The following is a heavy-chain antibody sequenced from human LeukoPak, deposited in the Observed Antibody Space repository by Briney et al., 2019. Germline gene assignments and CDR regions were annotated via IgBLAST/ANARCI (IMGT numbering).Heavy chain of an antibody. V-gene: IGHV3-30*18. CDR1: GFTFSSYG. CDR2: ISYDGSNK. CDR3: AKDVSGSSPYGMDV. J-gene: IGHJ6*02. Sequence: GGSLRLSCAASGFTFSSYGMHWVRQAPGKGLEWVAVISYDGSNKYYADSVKGRFTISRDNSKYTLYLQMNSLRAEDTAVYYCAKDVSGSSPYGMDVWGQGTTVTVSS. D-gene: IGHD6-13*01.